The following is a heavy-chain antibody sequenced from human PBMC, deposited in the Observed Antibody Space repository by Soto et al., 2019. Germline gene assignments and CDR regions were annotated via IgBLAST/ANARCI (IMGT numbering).Heavy chain of an antibody. D-gene: IGHD1-7*01. Sequence: PGGSLRLSCAASGFTFSSYGMTWVRQAPGKGLEWVSFSSATGAGTYYADSVKGRFTISRDNSKNTLYLQMTSLRGDDTAVYYCAKDRRAGGNYGFYYDFWGQGALVTVSS. J-gene: IGHJ4*02. CDR1: GFTFSSYG. V-gene: IGHV3-23*01. CDR3: AKDRRAGGNYGFYYDF. CDR2: SSATGAGT.